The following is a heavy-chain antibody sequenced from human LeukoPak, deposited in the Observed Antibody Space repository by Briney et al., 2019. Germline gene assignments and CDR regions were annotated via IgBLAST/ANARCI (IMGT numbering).Heavy chain of an antibody. CDR3: ARGPTAVRGVIRFYYYLDV. V-gene: IGHV4-34*01. J-gene: IGHJ6*03. CDR2: INHSGSA. Sequence: SETLSLTCAVYGGSLSGAYWSWIRQAPGKGLEWIGEINHSGSANYNPSLKSRVTISVDTSKNQFSLKLTSVTAADTAVYYCARGPTAVRGVIRFYYYLDVWGKGTTVTVSS. CDR1: GGSLSGAY. D-gene: IGHD3-10*01.